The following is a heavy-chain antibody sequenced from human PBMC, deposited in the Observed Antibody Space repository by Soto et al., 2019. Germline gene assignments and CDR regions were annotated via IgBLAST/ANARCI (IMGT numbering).Heavy chain of an antibody. J-gene: IGHJ6*02. CDR3: ARGAAAGIFSPYYYGMDV. CDR1: GGSISSGGYY. CDR2: IYYSGST. Sequence: QVQLQESGPGLVKPSQTLSLTCTVSGGSISSGGYYWSWIRQHPGKGLEWIGYIYYSGSTYYNPSLKSRVTISADTSKHQFSLKLSSVTAADTAVYYCARGAAAGIFSPYYYGMDVWGQGTTVTVSS. D-gene: IGHD6-13*01. V-gene: IGHV4-31*03.